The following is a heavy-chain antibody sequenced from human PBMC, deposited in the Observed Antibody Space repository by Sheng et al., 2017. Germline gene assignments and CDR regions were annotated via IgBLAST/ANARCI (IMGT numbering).Heavy chain of an antibody. CDR3: AKGGMRYPLQNWFDP. CDR2: ISASGGSR. D-gene: IGHD1-20*01. J-gene: IGHJ5*02. V-gene: IGHV3-23*01. CDR1: GFTFSNYA. Sequence: EVQLSESGGGLKQPGTSLRLSCRASGFTFSNYAMSWVRQAPGKGLEWVSVISASGGSRYYADSVKGRFTISRDNSKNTLYLQMNSLRADDTAVYYCAKGGMRYPLQNWFDPWGQGSLVTVSS.